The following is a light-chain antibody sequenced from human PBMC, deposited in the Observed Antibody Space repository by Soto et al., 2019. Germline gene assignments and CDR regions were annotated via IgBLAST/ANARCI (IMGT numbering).Light chain of an antibody. CDR1: QSLLHTNGHIY. CDR3: MQALQTLHT. J-gene: IGKJ2*01. CDR2: LVS. Sequence: DIVMTQSPLSLPVTPGEPASISCRSSQSLLHTNGHIYLDWYLQKPGQSPQLLIFLVSNRASGVPDRFSGSVSGTEFTLKISRVEDGDVGVYYCMQALQTLHTFGQGTKLEIK. V-gene: IGKV2-28*01.